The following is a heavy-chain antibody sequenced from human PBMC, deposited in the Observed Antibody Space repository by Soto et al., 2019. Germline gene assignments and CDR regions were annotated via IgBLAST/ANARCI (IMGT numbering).Heavy chain of an antibody. CDR2: ISYDGSSK. D-gene: IGHD6-19*01. CDR1: EFTISSYA. CDR3: ARDAVAMDY. Sequence: PGGSLRLSCAASEFTISSYAIHWVRQAPGKGLEWVAVISYDGSSKYNSDSVKGPFTISRDKSKNTVYLQMHSLTVEDTAVYYCARDAVAMDYWGRGTFVTVSS. J-gene: IGHJ2*01. V-gene: IGHV3-30-3*01.